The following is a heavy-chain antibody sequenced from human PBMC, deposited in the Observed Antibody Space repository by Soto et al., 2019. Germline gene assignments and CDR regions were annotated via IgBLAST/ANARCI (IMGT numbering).Heavy chain of an antibody. Sequence: GGSLRLSCAASGFTFSSYSMNWVRQAPGKGLEWVSGISNSGTSIYYTDSVKGRFTISRDNSKNTLYLQMNSLRAEDTAVYYCAKGSWVHHGSEGGNWLDPWGQGTLVTVSS. CDR1: GFTFSSYS. D-gene: IGHD3-10*01. J-gene: IGHJ5*02. CDR2: ISNSGTSI. CDR3: AKGSWVHHGSEGGNWLDP. V-gene: IGHV3-23*01.